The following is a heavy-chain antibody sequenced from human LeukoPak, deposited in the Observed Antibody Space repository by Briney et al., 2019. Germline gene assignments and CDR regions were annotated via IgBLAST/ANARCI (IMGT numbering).Heavy chain of an antibody. V-gene: IGHV3-48*01. CDR1: GFSFPSHT. CDR3: AIWMGHTGAFTGPNDY. CDR2: ISSSSSTI. J-gene: IGHJ4*02. D-gene: IGHD2-8*02. Sequence: GGSLRLSCAASGFSFPSHTLNWVRQAPGKGLEWVSYISSSSSTIYYADFVRGRFTISRDNAKNSLYLQMDNLRAEDTAVYYCAIWMGHTGAFTGPNDYWGQGTLVTVSS.